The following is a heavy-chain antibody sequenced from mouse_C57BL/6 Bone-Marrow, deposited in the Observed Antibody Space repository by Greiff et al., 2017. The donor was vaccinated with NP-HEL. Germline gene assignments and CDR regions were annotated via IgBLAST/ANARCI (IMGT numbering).Heavy chain of an antibody. CDR3: ARMESAYYSNYLYAMDY. CDR1: GFSLTSYG. D-gene: IGHD2-5*01. CDR2: IWSGGST. Sequence: QVQLQQSGPGLVQPSQSLSITCTVSGFSLTSYGVHWVRQSPGKGLEWLGVIWSGGSTDYNAAFISRLSISKDNSKSQVFFKMNSLQADDTAIYYCARMESAYYSNYLYAMDYWGQGNSVTVSS. J-gene: IGHJ4*01. V-gene: IGHV2-2*01.